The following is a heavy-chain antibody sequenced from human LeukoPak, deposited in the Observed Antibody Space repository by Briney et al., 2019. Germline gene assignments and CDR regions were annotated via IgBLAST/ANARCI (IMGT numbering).Heavy chain of an antibody. J-gene: IGHJ4*02. CDR3: ARDRIQLWSHDY. CDR1: GFTFSGYW. V-gene: IGHV3-7*04. D-gene: IGHD5-18*01. Sequence: GGSLRLSCAASGFTFSGYWMSWLRQAPGKGLEWVANIKPDGSDKYYVDSVKGRFTISRENAKNSLYLHMNSLRAEDTAVYYCARDRIQLWSHDYWGQGTLVTVSS. CDR2: IKPDGSDK.